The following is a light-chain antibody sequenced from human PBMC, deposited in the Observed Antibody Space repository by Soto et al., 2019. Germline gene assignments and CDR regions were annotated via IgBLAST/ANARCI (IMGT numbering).Light chain of an antibody. CDR1: QGISKY. CDR2: GVS. V-gene: IGKV1-27*01. CDR3: QQYNSAHTWT. Sequence: DIPMTQSPSSLSAYVGDRVTITCRASQGISKYLAWYQQKPGKVPKLLIYGVSTLQSGVPSRFSGSRSGTDFTLTISSLQPEDVATYYCQQYNSAHTWTFGQGTNVEIK. J-gene: IGKJ1*01.